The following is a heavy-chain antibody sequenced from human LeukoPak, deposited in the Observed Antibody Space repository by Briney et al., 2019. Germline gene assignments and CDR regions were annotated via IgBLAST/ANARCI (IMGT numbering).Heavy chain of an antibody. CDR3: ARGSGSSLRYFDY. J-gene: IGHJ4*02. CDR2: VSSSGHSL. Sequence: GGSLRLSCAASRFIFSDYYMSWIRQAPGKGLEWISYVSSSGHSLRYADSVKGRFTISRDSAKNSLFLQMNSLRAEDTAVYYCARGSGSSLRYFDYWGQGTLVTVSS. CDR1: RFIFSDYY. V-gene: IGHV3-11*01. D-gene: IGHD1-26*01.